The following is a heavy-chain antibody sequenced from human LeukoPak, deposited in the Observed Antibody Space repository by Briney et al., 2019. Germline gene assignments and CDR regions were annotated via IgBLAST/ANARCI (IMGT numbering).Heavy chain of an antibody. CDR1: GYTFIAHY. J-gene: IGHJ4*02. D-gene: IGHD5-18*01. V-gene: IGHV1-2*02. CDR2: INPNGGGT. Sequence: GASVKVSCKASGYTFIAHYIQWVRQAPGQGLEWMGWINPNGGGTHYAQKFQGRVTMTRDTSISTVYMELSWLRSDDTAVYYCARDMEFRGHTYGSLDYWGQGSLVTVSS. CDR3: ARDMEFRGHTYGSLDY.